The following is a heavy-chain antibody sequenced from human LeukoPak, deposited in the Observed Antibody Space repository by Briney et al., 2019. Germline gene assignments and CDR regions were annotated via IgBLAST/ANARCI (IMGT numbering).Heavy chain of an antibody. CDR3: ARDQPLRITMVRGVITPWFDP. CDR2: ISAYNGNT. V-gene: IGHV1-18*01. Sequence: ASVKVSCKASGYTFTSYGISWVRQAPGQGLEWMGWISAYNGNTNYAQKLQGRVTMTTDTSTSTAYMELRSLRSDDTAVYYCARDQPLRITMVRGVITPWFDPWGQGTLVTVSS. D-gene: IGHD3-10*01. J-gene: IGHJ5*02. CDR1: GYTFTSYG.